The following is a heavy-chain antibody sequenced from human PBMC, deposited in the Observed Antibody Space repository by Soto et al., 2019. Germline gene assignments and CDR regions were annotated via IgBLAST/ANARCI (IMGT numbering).Heavy chain of an antibody. CDR1: GFSLSTRGVG. Sequence: QITLKESGPTLVKPTQTLTLTCTFSGFSLSTRGVGVGWIRQPPGKALEWLVLLYWDDDKLFRPSLKSRLTITNDTSKNQVVLTMTMMVPVDTATYYCAHKRGNDSLFDYLGRGTLVTVSS. CDR2: LYWDDDK. CDR3: AHKRGNDSLFDY. V-gene: IGHV2-5*02. J-gene: IGHJ4*02. D-gene: IGHD2-21*02.